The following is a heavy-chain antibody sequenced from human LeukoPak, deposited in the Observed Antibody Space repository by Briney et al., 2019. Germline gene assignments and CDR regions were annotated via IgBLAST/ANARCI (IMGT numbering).Heavy chain of an antibody. CDR1: GFTVRNKF. V-gene: IGHV3-53*01. CDR3: ARSGSGDYGGNPALDY. Sequence: GGSLRLSCAASGFTVRNKFMYWVRQAPGKGLEWVSVIRSDGNRHYADSVEGRFSISRDDSKNTIYLQMNSLRAEDTAVYYCARSGSGDYGGNPALDYWGQGTLVTVSS. CDR2: IRSDGNR. J-gene: IGHJ4*02. D-gene: IGHD4-23*01.